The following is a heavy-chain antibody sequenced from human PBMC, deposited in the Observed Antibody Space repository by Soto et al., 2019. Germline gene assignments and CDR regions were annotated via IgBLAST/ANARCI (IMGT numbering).Heavy chain of an antibody. Sequence: SLRLSCAASGFTFDGYAMHWVRQAPGKGLEWVSGISWNSGSIGYADSVKGRFTISRDNAKNSLYLQMNSLRAEDTALYYCAKDLLRVLEGLFYYYYGMDVWGQGTTVTVSS. D-gene: IGHD3-3*01. CDR3: AKDLLRVLEGLFYYYYGMDV. V-gene: IGHV3-9*01. CDR1: GFTFDGYA. J-gene: IGHJ6*02. CDR2: ISWNSGSI.